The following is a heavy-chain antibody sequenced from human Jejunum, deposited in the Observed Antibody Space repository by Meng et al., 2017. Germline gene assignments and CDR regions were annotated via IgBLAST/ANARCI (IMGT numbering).Heavy chain of an antibody. CDR3: ATLRGQWLVSYFQH. D-gene: IGHD6-19*01. J-gene: IGHJ1*01. V-gene: IGHV1-24*01. Sequence: ASVKVSCKVSGYSLTELSIHWVRQAPGKGLEWMGGFDPEDGEIIYAQEFQGRVTVTEDTSTHTSYMELSSLRNEDTAVYYCATLRGQWLVSYFQHWGQGTLVNVSS. CDR1: GYSLTELS. CDR2: FDPEDGEI.